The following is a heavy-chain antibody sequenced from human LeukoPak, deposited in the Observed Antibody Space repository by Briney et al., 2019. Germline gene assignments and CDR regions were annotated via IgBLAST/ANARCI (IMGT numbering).Heavy chain of an antibody. V-gene: IGHV4-59*01. CDR1: GGSISSYY. CDR3: ARGSKSSGWFGGPSFDS. J-gene: IGHJ4*02. CDR2: IYYSGST. Sequence: SETLSLTCTVSGGSISSYYWSWIRQPPGKGLEWIGYIYYSGSTKYNPSLKSRVTISVDTSKNQFSLNLMSVTAADTAFYFCARGSKSSGWFGGPSFDSWGQGSLVTVSS. D-gene: IGHD3-10*01.